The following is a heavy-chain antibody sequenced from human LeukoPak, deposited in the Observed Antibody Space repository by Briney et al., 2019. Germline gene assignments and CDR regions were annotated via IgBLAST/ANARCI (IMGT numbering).Heavy chain of an antibody. CDR2: INHSGST. Sequence: SETLSLTCAVYGESFSGYYWRWIRQTPGKGLEWIGEINHSGSTKYNPSLKSRVTISVDTSKNQFSLNLTSVTAADTAVYYRARAPLLTGYFDFDYWGQGTLVTVSS. J-gene: IGHJ4*02. CDR1: GESFSGYY. D-gene: IGHD3-9*01. V-gene: IGHV4-34*01. CDR3: ARAPLLTGYFDFDY.